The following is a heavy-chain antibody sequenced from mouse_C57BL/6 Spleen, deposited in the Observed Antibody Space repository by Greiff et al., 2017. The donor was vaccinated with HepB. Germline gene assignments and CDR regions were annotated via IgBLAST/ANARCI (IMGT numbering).Heavy chain of an antibody. CDR3: ASQARRYYGSSSYYFDY. J-gene: IGHJ2*01. D-gene: IGHD1-1*01. CDR1: GYSITSDY. Sequence: EVQLVESGPGLAKPSQTLSLTCSVTGYSITSDYWNWIRKFPGNKLEYMGYISYSGSTYYNPSLKSRISITRDTSKNQYYLQLNSVTTEDTATYYCASQARRYYGSSSYYFDYWGQGTTLTVSS. CDR2: ISYSGST. V-gene: IGHV3-8*01.